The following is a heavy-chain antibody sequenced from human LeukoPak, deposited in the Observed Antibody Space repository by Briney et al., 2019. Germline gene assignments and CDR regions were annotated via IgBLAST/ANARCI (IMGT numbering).Heavy chain of an antibody. CDR2: IYYSGST. J-gene: IGHJ4*02. CDR3: AREPASSGWYIDY. D-gene: IGHD6-19*01. V-gene: IGHV4-59*12. CDR1: GGSISSYY. Sequence: SETLSLTCTVSGGSISSYYWSWIRQPPGKGLEWIGYIYYSGSTNHNPSLKSRVTIPVDTSKNQFSLKLSSVTAADTAVYYCAREPASSGWYIDYWGQGTLVTVSS.